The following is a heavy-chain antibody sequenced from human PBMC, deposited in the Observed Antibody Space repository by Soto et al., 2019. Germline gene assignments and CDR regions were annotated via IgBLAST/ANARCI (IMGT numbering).Heavy chain of an antibody. CDR3: ARVFDYGDYYFDY. CDR1: GGSISSSSYF. J-gene: IGHJ4*02. Sequence: PSETLSLTCTVSGGSISSSSYFWGWIRQPPGKGLEWIGSIYYSGGTYYNPSLKSRVTISVDTSKNQFSLKLSSVTAADTAVYYCARVFDYGDYYFDYWGQGTLVTVSS. V-gene: IGHV4-39*07. D-gene: IGHD4-17*01. CDR2: IYYSGGT.